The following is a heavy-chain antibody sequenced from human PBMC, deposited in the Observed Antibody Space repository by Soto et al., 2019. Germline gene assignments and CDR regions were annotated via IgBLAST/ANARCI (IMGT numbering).Heavy chain of an antibody. V-gene: IGHV4-39*01. J-gene: IGHJ6*03. CDR3: ASRGQLLPDFLYYFYMDV. CDR1: GASISSSSYY. D-gene: IGHD1-1*01. Sequence: QLQLQESGPGLVKPSETLSLTCSVSGASISSSSYYWGWIRQPPGKGLEWIGSIYYSGSTYYNPSLTSRVTISVDTSKNQFSLKLSSVTAADTAVYFCASRGQLLPDFLYYFYMDVWGRGTTVTVSS. CDR2: IYYSGST.